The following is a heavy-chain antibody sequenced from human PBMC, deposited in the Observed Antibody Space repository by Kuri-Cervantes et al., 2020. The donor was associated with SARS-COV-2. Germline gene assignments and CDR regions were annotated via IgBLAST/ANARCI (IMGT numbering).Heavy chain of an antibody. CDR2: IIPILGIA. Sequence: KISCKASGGTFSSYTISWVRQAPGQGLEWMGRIIPILGIANYAQKFQGRATITADKSTSTAYMELSSLRSEDTAVYYCAIATPSGDLTPFSSWGQGTLVTVSS. CDR1: GGTFSSYT. D-gene: IGHD4-17*01. J-gene: IGHJ5*02. CDR3: AIATPSGDLTPFSS. V-gene: IGHV1-69*02.